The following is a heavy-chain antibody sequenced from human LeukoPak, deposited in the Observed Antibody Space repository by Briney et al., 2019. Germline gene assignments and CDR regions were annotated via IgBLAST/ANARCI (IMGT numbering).Heavy chain of an antibody. V-gene: IGHV1-69*04. CDR2: IIPILGIA. D-gene: IGHD6-13*01. CDR1: GCTFSRYA. Sequence: ASVTVSCKASGCTFSRYAISWVRQAPGQGLEWVGRIIPILGIANYAQKFQGRVTITADKSTSTAYMELSSLRSEDTAVYYCARDLMPGSSWYLYWGQGTLVTVSS. CDR3: ARDLMPGSSWYLY. J-gene: IGHJ4*02.